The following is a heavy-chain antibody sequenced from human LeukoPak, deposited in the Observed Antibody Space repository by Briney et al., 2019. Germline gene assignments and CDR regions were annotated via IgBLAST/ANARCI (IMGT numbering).Heavy chain of an antibody. D-gene: IGHD2-2*01. CDR3: ARACSSTSCYPTAFDI. CDR1: GGSISSYY. V-gene: IGHV4-59*01. Sequence: SETLSLTCTVSGGSISSYYWSWIRQPPGKGLEWIGYIYYSGSTNYNPSLKSRVTISVDTSKNQFSLKLSSVTAADTAVYYCARACSSTSCYPTAFDIWGQGTMVTVSS. J-gene: IGHJ3*02. CDR2: IYYSGST.